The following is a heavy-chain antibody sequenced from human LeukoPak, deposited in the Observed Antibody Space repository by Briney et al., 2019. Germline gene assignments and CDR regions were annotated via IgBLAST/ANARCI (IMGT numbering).Heavy chain of an antibody. CDR1: GYSISSGYY. V-gene: IGHV4-38-2*01. J-gene: IGHJ4*02. Sequence: SETLSLTCAVSGYSISSGYYWGWIRQPPGKGLEWIGSIYHSGSTYCNPSLKSRVTISVDTSKNQFSLKLSSVTAADAAVYYCARQIRITMVRGVAGYWGQGTLVTVSS. CDR3: ARQIRITMVRGVAGY. CDR2: IYHSGST. D-gene: IGHD3-10*01.